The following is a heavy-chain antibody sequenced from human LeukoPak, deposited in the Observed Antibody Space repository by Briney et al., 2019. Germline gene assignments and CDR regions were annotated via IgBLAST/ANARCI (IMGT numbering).Heavy chain of an antibody. CDR1: GGSIRSSNYY. CDR3: AREGSGNFNFDY. J-gene: IGHJ4*02. V-gene: IGHV4-39*02. D-gene: IGHD4-23*01. CDR2: IYYSGST. Sequence: SETLSLTCTVSGGSIRSSNYYWGWIRQPPGRGLEWIGIIYYSGSTYYNPSLKSRVTISVDTSKSQISLKLNSVTAADTAVYYCAREGSGNFNFDYWGQGTLVTVSS.